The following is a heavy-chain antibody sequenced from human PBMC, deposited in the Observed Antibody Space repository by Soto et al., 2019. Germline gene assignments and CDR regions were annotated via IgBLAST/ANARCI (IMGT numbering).Heavy chain of an antibody. CDR3: AKTDGYEVEY. Sequence: ESLKISFKGSGYSFVSYWIAWVRQIPGKGLEWMGSIYPGDSDTTYSPSIQGQVTISADKSSTTVYLQWNTLKASDTAMYYCAKTDGYEVEYWGQGTQVTVSS. D-gene: IGHD5-18*01. CDR2: IYPGDSDT. J-gene: IGHJ4*02. V-gene: IGHV5-51*01. CDR1: GYSFVSYW.